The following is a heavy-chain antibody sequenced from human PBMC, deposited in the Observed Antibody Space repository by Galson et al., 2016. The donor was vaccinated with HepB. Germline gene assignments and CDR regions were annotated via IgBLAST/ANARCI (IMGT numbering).Heavy chain of an antibody. CDR2: IIPFFLTP. CDR1: GGPFTNYA. V-gene: IGHV1-69*01. CDR3: ARESTEYISTWVKFDF. Sequence: SCKAVGGPFTNYAVNWVRQAPGQGLEWMGGIIPFFLTPSYSHKFQDRVTISADQSTSTVFMELRMLTSEDTAVYFCARESTEYISTWVKFDFWGQGTRVAVSS. J-gene: IGHJ4*02. D-gene: IGHD2-2*01.